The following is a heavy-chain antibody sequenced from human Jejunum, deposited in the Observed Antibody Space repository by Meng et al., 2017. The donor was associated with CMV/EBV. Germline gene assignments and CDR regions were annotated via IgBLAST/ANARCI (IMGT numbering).Heavy chain of an antibody. Sequence: CAASGFAFIGYNMNWVRQARGKGLEWVSYIIKSGSPTYYADAVKGRFTISRDNAENSLYLQMNSLRAEDTAVYYCARLNYYCMDVWGQGTTVTVSS. V-gene: IGHV3-48*04. CDR1: GFAFIGYN. CDR2: IIKSGSPT. CDR3: ARLNYYCMDV. J-gene: IGHJ6*02.